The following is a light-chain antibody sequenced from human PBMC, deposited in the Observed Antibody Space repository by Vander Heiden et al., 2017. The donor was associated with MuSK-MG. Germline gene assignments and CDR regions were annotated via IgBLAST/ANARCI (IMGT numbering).Light chain of an antibody. V-gene: IGLV1-40*01. J-gene: IGLJ1*01. CDR2: ANT. Sequence: QSVLTQPPSVSGAPGQRISISCTGGSSNIGAVHDVHWYQQLPGSAPKLLGYANTNRPSGVPDRFSGSKSGTSASLAITGLQAEDEADYYCQSYDSSLTQVFGTGTKVTVL. CDR1: SSNIGAVHD. CDR3: QSYDSSLTQV.